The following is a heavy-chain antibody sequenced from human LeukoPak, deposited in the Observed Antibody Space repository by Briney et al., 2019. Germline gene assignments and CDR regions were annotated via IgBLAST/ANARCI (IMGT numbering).Heavy chain of an antibody. V-gene: IGHV3-30*02. CDR3: ARDWEGAAGEPLFVQ. D-gene: IGHD6-13*01. Sequence: RGSLRLSCAASGFTFSDYGMHWVRQAPGKGLEWVAFIRLDGSYKYYADSVKGRFTISRDNSKNTVVLQMNSLRGEDTAVYYCARDWEGAAGEPLFVQWGQGTLVIVSS. CDR1: GFTFSDYG. J-gene: IGHJ4*02. CDR2: IRLDGSYK.